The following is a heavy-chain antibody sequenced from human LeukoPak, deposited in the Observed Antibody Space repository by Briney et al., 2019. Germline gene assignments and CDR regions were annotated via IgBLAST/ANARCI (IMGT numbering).Heavy chain of an antibody. Sequence: PGGSLRLSCAASGFTFSSYSMNWVRQAPGKGLEWVSSISSSSSYIYYADSVKGRFTISRDNAKNSLYLQMNSLRAEDTAMYYCARVPTTYGMDVWGQGTTVTVSS. J-gene: IGHJ6*02. CDR3: ARVPTTYGMDV. D-gene: IGHD1-14*01. CDR2: ISSSSSYI. CDR1: GFTFSSYS. V-gene: IGHV3-21*01.